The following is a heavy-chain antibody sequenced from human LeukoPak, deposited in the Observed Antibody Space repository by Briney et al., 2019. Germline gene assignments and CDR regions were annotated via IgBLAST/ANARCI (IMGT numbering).Heavy chain of an antibody. V-gene: IGHV4-59*01. CDR1: GGSISSYY. Sequence: PSETLSLTYTVSGGSISSYYWSWIRQPPGKGLEWIGYIYYSGSTNYNPSLKSRVTISVDTSKNQFSLKLSSVTAADTAVYYCARVPSGSDAFDIWGQGTMVTVSS. D-gene: IGHD3-22*01. J-gene: IGHJ3*02. CDR2: IYYSGST. CDR3: ARVPSGSDAFDI.